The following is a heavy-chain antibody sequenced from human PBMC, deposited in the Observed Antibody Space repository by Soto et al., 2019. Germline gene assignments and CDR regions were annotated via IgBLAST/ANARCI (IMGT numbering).Heavy chain of an antibody. J-gene: IGHJ6*02. CDR1: GFTFSSYG. CDR3: AKDLEDWNYPMDYYYYGMDV. D-gene: IGHD1-7*01. V-gene: IGHV3-30*18. CDR2: ISYDGSNK. Sequence: QVQLVESGGGVVQPGRSLRLSCAASGFTFSSYGMHWVRQAPGKGLEWVAVISYDGSNKYYADSVKGRFTISRDNSKNTLYLQMNSLRAEDTAVYYCAKDLEDWNYPMDYYYYGMDVWGQGTTVSVSS.